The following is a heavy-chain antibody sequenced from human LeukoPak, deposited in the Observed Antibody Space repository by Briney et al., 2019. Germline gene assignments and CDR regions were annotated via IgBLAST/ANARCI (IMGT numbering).Heavy chain of an antibody. CDR3: ARVGWVKAFDI. V-gene: IGHV3-7*01. D-gene: IGHD1-26*01. Sequence: GGSLRLSCAASGFTFSSYWMSWVRQAPGKGLEWVANIKQDGSEKYYVDSVKGRFTISRDNAENSLYLQMNSLRAEDTAVYYCARVGWVKAFDIWGQGTMVTVSS. CDR1: GFTFSSYW. J-gene: IGHJ3*02. CDR2: IKQDGSEK.